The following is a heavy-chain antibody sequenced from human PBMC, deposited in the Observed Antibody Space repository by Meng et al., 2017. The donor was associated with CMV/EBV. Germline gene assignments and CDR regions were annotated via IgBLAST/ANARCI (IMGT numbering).Heavy chain of an antibody. CDR3: ARIYDSSGYYNYYFDY. V-gene: IGHV1-69*12. J-gene: IGHJ4*02. CDR2: IIPIFGTA. Sequence: VRPGESGAEVKIPGSRVKVSCKASGGTCSSYAISGVRQAPGQGIEWMGGIIPIFGTANYAQKFQGRVTITADESTSTAYMELSSLRSEDTAVYYCARIYDSSGYYNYYFDYWGQGTLVTVSS. CDR1: GGTCSSYA. D-gene: IGHD3-22*01.